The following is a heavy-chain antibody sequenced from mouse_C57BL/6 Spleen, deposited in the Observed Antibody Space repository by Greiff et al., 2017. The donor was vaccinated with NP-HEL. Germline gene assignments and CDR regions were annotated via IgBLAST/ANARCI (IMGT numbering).Heavy chain of an antibody. CDR1: GFTFSDYG. J-gene: IGHJ3*01. Sequence: EVHLVESGGGLVKPGGSLKLSYAASGFTFSDYGMHWVRQAPEKGLEWVAYISSGSSTIYYADTVKGRFTISRDNAKNTLFLQMTSLRSEDTAMYYCAVRAWFAYWGQGTLVTVSA. CDR2: ISSGSSTI. CDR3: AVRAWFAY. V-gene: IGHV5-17*01.